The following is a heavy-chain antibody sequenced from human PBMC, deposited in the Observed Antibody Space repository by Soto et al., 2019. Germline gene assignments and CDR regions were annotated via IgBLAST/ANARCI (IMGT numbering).Heavy chain of an antibody. J-gene: IGHJ4*02. CDR3: AKRGYSGNGDY. Sequence: GGSLRLSCAASGFTFSSYSMNWVRQAPGKGLEWVSYISSSSSTIYYADSVKGRFTISRDNAKNSLYLQMNSLRAEDTAVYYCAKRGYSGNGDYWGQGTLVTVSS. D-gene: IGHD5-12*01. V-gene: IGHV3-48*01. CDR1: GFTFSSYS. CDR2: ISSSSSTI.